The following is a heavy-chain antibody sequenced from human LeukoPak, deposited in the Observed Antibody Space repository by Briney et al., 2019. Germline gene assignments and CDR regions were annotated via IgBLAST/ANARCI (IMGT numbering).Heavy chain of an antibody. D-gene: IGHD1/OR15-1a*01. Sequence: GGSLRLSCAASGFTFEDYGMSWVRQAPGKGLEWVSGINWNGGSTSYADSVKGRFTISRDNAKNSLYLQMNSLRAEDTALYYCARFGTAADTSYMGVWGKGTTVTVSS. CDR1: GFTFEDYG. V-gene: IGHV3-20*04. CDR3: ARFGTAADTSYMGV. CDR2: INWNGGST. J-gene: IGHJ6*03.